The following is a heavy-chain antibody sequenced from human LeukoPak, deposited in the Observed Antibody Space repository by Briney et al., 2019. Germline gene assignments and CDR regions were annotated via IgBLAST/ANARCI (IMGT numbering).Heavy chain of an antibody. D-gene: IGHD1-26*01. CDR2: IYHSGST. Sequence: SGTLSLTCAVSGGSISSSNWWSWVRQPPGKGLEWIGEIYHSGSTNYNPSLKSRVTISVDTSKNQFSLTMSSVTAADTAVYFCARGLEVRARVGYHYYMDVWGKGTTVTVSS. J-gene: IGHJ6*03. V-gene: IGHV4-4*02. CDR1: GGSISSSNW. CDR3: ARGLEVRARVGYHYYMDV.